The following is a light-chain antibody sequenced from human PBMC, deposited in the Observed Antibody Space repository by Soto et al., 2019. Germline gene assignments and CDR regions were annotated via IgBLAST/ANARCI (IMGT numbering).Light chain of an antibody. V-gene: IGKV3-20*01. CDR2: GVS. CDR3: QQYGYSPLT. J-gene: IGKJ4*01. CDR1: QSVTSSY. Sequence: EIVLTQSPGTVSLSPGERATLSCRASQSVTSSYLAWYQQKPGQAPRLLIYGVSSRATGIPDRFSGSGAGPYFTLTISRLEPEDFAVYCCQQYGYSPLTFGGGTKVEIK.